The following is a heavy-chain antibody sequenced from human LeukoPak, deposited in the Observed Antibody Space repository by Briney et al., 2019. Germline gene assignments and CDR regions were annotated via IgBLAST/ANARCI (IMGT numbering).Heavy chain of an antibody. CDR1: GGSIVSRDW. CDR2: IFHSGGA. Sequence: PSGTLSLTCAVSGGSIVSRDWWTWVRQPPGKGLEWIGDIFHSGGANYNLSLRSRLTLSVDKSENQFSLKLSSVTAADTAVYYCARQGYNTYRFAPWGQGTLVTVSS. D-gene: IGHD1-14*01. J-gene: IGHJ5*02. CDR3: ARQGYNTYRFAP. V-gene: IGHV4-4*02.